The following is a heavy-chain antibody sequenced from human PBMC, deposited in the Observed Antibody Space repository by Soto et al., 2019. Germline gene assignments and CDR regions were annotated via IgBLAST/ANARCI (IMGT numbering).Heavy chain of an antibody. CDR1: GYSFTSYW. CDR2: IYPRDSDT. CDR3: PRRHSTSPYYAMHV. J-gene: IGHJ6*02. Sequence: GESMKISCDGSGYSFTSYWIGWVGQMAAKGLTWMGIIYPRDSDTRYSPSFQGQVTISADKSISTAYLHSSSLKASDTPMYYCPRRHSTSPYYAMHVWGQGTTVTVSS. D-gene: IGHD6-6*01. V-gene: IGHV5-51*01.